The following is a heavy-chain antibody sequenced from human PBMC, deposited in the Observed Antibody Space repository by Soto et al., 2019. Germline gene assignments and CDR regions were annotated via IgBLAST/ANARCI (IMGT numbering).Heavy chain of an antibody. CDR3: GRDDYGIFPY. V-gene: IGHV1-2*02. Sequence: GASVKVSCKASGYSISAYYIHWVRQAPGQGLEWMGWIDPKNGGTVSAQKVQGSLTMTRDTSISTVYMDLSGLTSDDTALYYCGRDDYGIFPYWGQGSLVTVSS. J-gene: IGHJ4*02. CDR1: GYSISAYY. D-gene: IGHD3-10*01. CDR2: IDPKNGGT.